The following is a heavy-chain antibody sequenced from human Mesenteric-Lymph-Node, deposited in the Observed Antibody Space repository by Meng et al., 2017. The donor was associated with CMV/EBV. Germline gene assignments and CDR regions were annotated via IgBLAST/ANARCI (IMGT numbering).Heavy chain of an antibody. CDR2: ISYDGSNK. Sequence: GGSLRLSCAASGFTFSSYAMHWVRQAPGKGLEWVAVISYDGSNKYYADSVKGRFTISRDNSKNTLYLQMNSLRAEDTAVYYCARDRKTQKGIAAAGDYYYYGMDVWGQGTTVTVSS. D-gene: IGHD6-13*01. J-gene: IGHJ6*02. CDR3: ARDRKTQKGIAAAGDYYYYGMDV. V-gene: IGHV3-30*04. CDR1: GFTFSSYA.